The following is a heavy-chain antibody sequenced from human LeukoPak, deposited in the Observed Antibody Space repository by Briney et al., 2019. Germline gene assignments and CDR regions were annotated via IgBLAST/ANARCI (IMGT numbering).Heavy chain of an antibody. V-gene: IGHV4-59*01. D-gene: IGHD6-25*01. Sequence: SETLSLTCTVSGGSISSYYWSWIRQPPGKGLEWIGYIHYSGSTNYNPSLKSRVTISVDTSKNQFSLKLSSVTAADTAVYYCASAEAGLYFDYWGQGTLVTVSS. CDR3: ASAEAGLYFDY. CDR1: GGSISSYY. CDR2: IHYSGST. J-gene: IGHJ4*02.